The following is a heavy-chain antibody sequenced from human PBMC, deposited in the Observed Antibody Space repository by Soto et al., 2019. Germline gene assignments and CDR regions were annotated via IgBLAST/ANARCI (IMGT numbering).Heavy chain of an antibody. Sequence: SETLSLTCSVSGAALNSGNYYWSWIRQFPGKGLEWIGHIYVTGAVDYNPSLRDRITISQDTSERQFSLNLRLVTAADTAVYYCARLRIATNNSKWFDPWGQGTLVAVSS. CDR2: IYVTGAV. CDR3: ARLRIATNNSKWFDP. V-gene: IGHV4-31*03. J-gene: IGHJ5*02. CDR1: GAALNSGNYY. D-gene: IGHD2-21*01.